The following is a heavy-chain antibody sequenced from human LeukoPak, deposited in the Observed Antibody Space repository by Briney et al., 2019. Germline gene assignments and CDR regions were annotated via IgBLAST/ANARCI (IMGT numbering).Heavy chain of an antibody. CDR3: ARDQIGYCSSTSCSK. V-gene: IGHV4-30-4*01. CDR1: GGSISSGDYY. CDR2: IYYSGST. J-gene: IGHJ4*02. D-gene: IGHD2-2*01. Sequence: SETLSLTCTVSGGSISSGDYYWSWIRQPPGKGLEWIGYIYYSGSTYYNPSLKRRVTISVDTSKNQFSLKLSSVTAADTAVYYCARDQIGYCSSTSCSKWGQGTLVTVSS.